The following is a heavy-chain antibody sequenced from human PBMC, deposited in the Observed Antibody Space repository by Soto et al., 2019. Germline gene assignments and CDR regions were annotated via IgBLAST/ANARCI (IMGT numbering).Heavy chain of an antibody. CDR3: ARLGVYSGSYYYFDY. V-gene: IGHV4-39*01. CDR2: IYYSGNT. Sequence: PSEILSLTCTVSGGSISKNNYCWGWIRQPPGKGLEWIGSIYYSGNTYYNLSLKSRVTMSVDTSKNQFSLKLNSVAAADTAVYYCARLGVYSGSYYYFDYWGQGTLVTVSS. D-gene: IGHD1-26*01. CDR1: GGSISKNNYC. J-gene: IGHJ4*02.